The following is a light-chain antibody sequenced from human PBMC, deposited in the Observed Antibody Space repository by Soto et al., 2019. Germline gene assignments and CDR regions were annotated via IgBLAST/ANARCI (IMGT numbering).Light chain of an antibody. V-gene: IGKV3-20*01. Sequence: VLTQSPGTLSLSPGESVTLSCRASRSVLSSYLAWYQKKPGQAPRLLIYGVSRRATGIPDRFSGSGSGTDFTLTISSLEPEDFAVYYCQQYDSSPITFGQGTRLEIK. CDR3: QQYDSSPIT. J-gene: IGKJ5*01. CDR1: RSVLSSY. CDR2: GVS.